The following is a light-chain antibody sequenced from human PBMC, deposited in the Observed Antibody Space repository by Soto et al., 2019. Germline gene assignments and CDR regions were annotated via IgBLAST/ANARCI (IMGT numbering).Light chain of an antibody. CDR2: GDN. J-gene: IGLJ1*01. Sequence: QTVVTQPPSVSGAPGQRVSISCTGSTSNIGAPYDVHWYQHLPGTAPKLLIYGDNNRPSGVPDRFSGSKSGTSASLGITGFQTGDEADYYCGSWDSSLSAYVFGTGTKVTVL. V-gene: IGLV1-40*01. CDR3: GSWDSSLSAYV. CDR1: TSNIGAPYD.